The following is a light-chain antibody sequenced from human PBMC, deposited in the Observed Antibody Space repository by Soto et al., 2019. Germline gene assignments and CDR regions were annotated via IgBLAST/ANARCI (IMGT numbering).Light chain of an antibody. CDR1: SSNIGAGYD. Sequence: QAVVTQPPSVSGAPGQRVTISCTGSSSNIGAGYDVHWYQQLPGTAPKLLIYGNSNRPSGVPDRFSGSKSGTSASLAITGLQAEDEADYYCQSYDGRLSGYVFGTGTKLTVL. CDR2: GNS. J-gene: IGLJ1*01. CDR3: QSYDGRLSGYV. V-gene: IGLV1-40*01.